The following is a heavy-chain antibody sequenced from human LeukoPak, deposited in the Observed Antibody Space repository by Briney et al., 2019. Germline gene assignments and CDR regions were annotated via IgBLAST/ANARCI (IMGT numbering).Heavy chain of an antibody. CDR3: AREVVPVIHTPQVNYGMDV. CDR2: IIPILGIA. J-gene: IGHJ6*02. Sequence: SVKVSCKASGGTFSSYAISWVRQAPGQGLEWMGRIIPILGIANYAQKFQGRVTITADKSTSTAYMELSSLRSEDTAVYYCAREVVPVIHTPQVNYGMDVWGQGATVTVSS. CDR1: GGTFSSYA. V-gene: IGHV1-69*04. D-gene: IGHD3-16*02.